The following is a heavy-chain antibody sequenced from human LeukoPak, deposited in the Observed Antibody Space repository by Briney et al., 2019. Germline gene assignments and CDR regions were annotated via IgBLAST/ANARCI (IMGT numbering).Heavy chain of an antibody. CDR3: ASKYYDSSGYYLGAFDI. J-gene: IGHJ3*02. V-gene: IGHV1-8*01. CDR2: MNPNSGNT. D-gene: IGHD3-22*01. CDR1: GYTFTSYD. Sequence: ASVKVSCKASGYTFTSYDINWVRQATGQGLEWMGWMNPNSGNTGYAQKFQGRVTMTRNTSISTAYMELSSLRSDDTAVYYCASKYYDSSGYYLGAFDIWGQGTMVTVSS.